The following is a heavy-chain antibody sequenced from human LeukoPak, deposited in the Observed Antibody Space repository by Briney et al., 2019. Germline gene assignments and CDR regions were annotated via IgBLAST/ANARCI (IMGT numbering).Heavy chain of an antibody. J-gene: IGHJ4*02. CDR2: IIPIFGTA. CDR3: ARVDRGYDILTGYDYYFDY. Sequence: GASVKVSCKASGGTFSSYAISWVRQAPGQGLEWMGGIIPIFGTANYAQKFQGRVTITADESTSTAYMELSSLRSEDTAVYYCARVDRGYDILTGYDYYFDYWGQRTLVTVSS. D-gene: IGHD3-9*01. CDR1: GGTFSSYA. V-gene: IGHV1-69*13.